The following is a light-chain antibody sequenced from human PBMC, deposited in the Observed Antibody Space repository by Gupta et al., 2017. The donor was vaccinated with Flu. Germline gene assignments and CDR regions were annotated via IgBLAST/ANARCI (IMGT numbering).Light chain of an antibody. CDR2: EVT. CDR1: NSDVGAYRF. V-gene: IGLV2-8*01. J-gene: IGLJ1*01. Sequence: QSALTQPPSASGSPGQSVTISCTGSNSDVGAYRFVSWFQQHAGKAPKLIIYEVTKRPSGVPDRFYGSKSGNTASLTVSGLQAEDEADYYCSSYAGSDTFVFGTGTEVTVL. CDR3: SSYAGSDTFV.